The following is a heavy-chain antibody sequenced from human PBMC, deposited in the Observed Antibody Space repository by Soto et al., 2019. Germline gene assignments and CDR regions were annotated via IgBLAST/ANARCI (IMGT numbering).Heavy chain of an antibody. CDR2: ISSSSSYI. CDR1: GFTFSSYS. D-gene: IGHD3-22*01. CDR3: ARVGVYYYDSSGYPPLGYYGMDV. Sequence: GGSLRLSCAASGFTFSSYSMNWVRQAPGKGLEWVSSISSSSSYIYYADSVKGRFTISRDNAKNSLYLQMNSLRAEDTAVYYLARVGVYYYDSSGYPPLGYYGMDVWGQGTPVTVSS. V-gene: IGHV3-21*01. J-gene: IGHJ6*02.